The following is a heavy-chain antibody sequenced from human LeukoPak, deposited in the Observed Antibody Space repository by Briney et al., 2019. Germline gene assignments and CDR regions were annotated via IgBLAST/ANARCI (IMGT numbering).Heavy chain of an antibody. J-gene: IGHJ4*02. CDR3: ARGHSWWDY. CDR1: RNIFISYD. V-gene: IGHV1-8*01. CDR2: MNPNSGNT. D-gene: IGHD2-15*01. Sequence: ASVKVSCKASRNIFISYDLNWVRQAPGQGLEWMGWMNPNSGNTDYAQKFQGRVTMTRNTSISTAYMELSSLRSEDTAVYYCARGHSWWDYWGQGTLVTVSS.